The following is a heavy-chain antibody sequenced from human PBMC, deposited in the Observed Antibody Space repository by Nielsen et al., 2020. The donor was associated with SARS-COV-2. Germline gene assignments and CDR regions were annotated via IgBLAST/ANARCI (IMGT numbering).Heavy chain of an antibody. V-gene: IGHV5-51*01. J-gene: IGHJ4*02. CDR2: VYPGDSDT. CDR1: GYNFIQYW. Sequence: GESLKISCEASGYNFIQYWVGWVRQMPGKGLEWMGIVYPGDSDTRYSPSFQGQVTISADNGFNTVYLQWSSLKSSDTAMYYCVRRGCVTSSCPSSFDFWGLGDPGHRLL. D-gene: IGHD2-15*01. CDR3: VRRGCVTSSCPSSFDF.